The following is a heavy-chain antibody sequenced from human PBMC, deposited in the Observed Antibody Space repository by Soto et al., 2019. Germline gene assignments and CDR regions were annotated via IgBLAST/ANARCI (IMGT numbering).Heavy chain of an antibody. V-gene: IGHV3-21*01. J-gene: IGHJ5*02. CDR3: ARAVNSVGDYDP. D-gene: IGHD4-17*01. Sequence: GGSLRLSCAASGFTFSSYSMNWVRQAPGKGLEWVSSISSSSSYIYYADSVKGRFTISRDNAKNSLYLQMNSLRAEDTAVYYCARAVNSVGDYDPWGQGTLVTVSS. CDR2: ISSSSSYI. CDR1: GFTFSSYS.